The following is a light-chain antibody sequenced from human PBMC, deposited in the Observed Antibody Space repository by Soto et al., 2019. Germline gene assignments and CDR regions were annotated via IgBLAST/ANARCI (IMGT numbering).Light chain of an antibody. CDR1: QSFRGL. CDR2: DAY. Sequence: EVLLTQSPVTLSLSPGERATLSCRASQSFRGLLAWYQQKPGQAPRLLIYDAYNRATGIPPRFSGSGSGTDFTLTISSLEPEDFAVYYCQQRSDWPWTFGQGTKVDIK. J-gene: IGKJ1*01. V-gene: IGKV3-11*01. CDR3: QQRSDWPWT.